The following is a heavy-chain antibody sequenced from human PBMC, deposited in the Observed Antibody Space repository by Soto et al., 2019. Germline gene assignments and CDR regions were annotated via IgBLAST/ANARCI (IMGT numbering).Heavy chain of an antibody. CDR1: GVTFSSYS. CDR2: IIPIFGTA. Sequence: SVKVSCKASGVTFSSYSISCVRQAPGQGLEWMGGIIPIFGTANYAQKFQGRVTITADKSTSTAYMELSSLRSEDTAVYYCARAKLDRRGFDYWGQGTLVTVSS. D-gene: IGHD3-10*01. CDR3: ARAKLDRRGFDY. J-gene: IGHJ4*02. V-gene: IGHV1-69*06.